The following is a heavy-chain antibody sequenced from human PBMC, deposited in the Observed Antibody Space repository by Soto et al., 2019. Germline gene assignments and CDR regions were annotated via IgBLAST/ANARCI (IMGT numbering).Heavy chain of an antibody. CDR1: GFTFSSYA. J-gene: IGHJ5*02. D-gene: IGHD2-2*01. CDR2: ISGSGGST. CDR3: AKDLMPGYRPLKFDP. Sequence: GGSLRLSCAASGFTFSSYAMSWVRQAPGKGLEWVSAISGSGGSTYYADSVKGRFTISRDNSKNKLYLQMNSLSAEDTDVYYCAKDLMPGYRPLKFDPWGQGTLVTVSS. V-gene: IGHV3-23*01.